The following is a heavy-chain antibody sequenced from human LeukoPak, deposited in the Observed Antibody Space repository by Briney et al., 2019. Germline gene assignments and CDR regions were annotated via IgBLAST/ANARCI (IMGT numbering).Heavy chain of an antibody. J-gene: IGHJ4*02. CDR2: ISYDGSNK. CDR1: GFTFSSYG. V-gene: IGHV3-30*03. CDR3: ARAGFTFSDYFGSFFDY. Sequence: GGSLRLSCAASGFTFSSYGMHWVRQAPGKGLEWVAVISYDGSNKYYADSVKGRFTISRDNSKNTLYLQMNSLRAEDTAVYYCARAGFTFSDYFGSFFDYWGQGTLVTVSS. D-gene: IGHD3-10*01.